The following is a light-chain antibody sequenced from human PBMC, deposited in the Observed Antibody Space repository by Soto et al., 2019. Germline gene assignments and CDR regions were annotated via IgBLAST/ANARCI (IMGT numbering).Light chain of an antibody. CDR2: EVS. V-gene: IGLV2-14*01. CDR3: SSYANSGSV. Sequence: QSVLTQPASVSGSPGQSITISCTGTSSDVGGYNYVSWYQQHPGKAPKLMIYEVSNRPSGVSNRFSGSKSGNTASLTIYGLQAEDEADYYCSSYANSGSVFGGGTKVTVL. CDR1: SSDVGGYNY. J-gene: IGLJ2*01.